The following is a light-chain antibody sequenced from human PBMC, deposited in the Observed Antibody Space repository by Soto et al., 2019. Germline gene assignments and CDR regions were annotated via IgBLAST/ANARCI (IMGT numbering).Light chain of an antibody. CDR2: DVS. J-gene: IGLJ1*01. V-gene: IGLV2-14*01. Sequence: QSALAQPASVSGSPGQSITISCTGTSSDVGGYNYVSWYQQRPGKAPKLMIYDVSNRPSGVSSRFSGSKSGNTASLTISGLQAENEADYYCSSYTSSSTAPYVFGTGTKVTVL. CDR3: SSYTSSSTAPYV. CDR1: SSDVGGYNY.